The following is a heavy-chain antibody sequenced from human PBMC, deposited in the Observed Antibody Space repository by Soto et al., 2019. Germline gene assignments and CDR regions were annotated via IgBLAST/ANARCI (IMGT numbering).Heavy chain of an antibody. Sequence: TLSLTCTVSGGSISSYYWSWIRQPPGKGLEWIGYIYYSGSTNYNPSLKSRVTISVDTSKNQFSLKLSSVTAADTAVYYCARAGERNANYYEYTDVWGKGTTDTGSS. D-gene: IGHD3-16*01. CDR1: GGSISSYY. J-gene: IGHJ6*03. CDR2: IYYSGST. CDR3: ARAGERNANYYEYTDV. V-gene: IGHV4-59*01.